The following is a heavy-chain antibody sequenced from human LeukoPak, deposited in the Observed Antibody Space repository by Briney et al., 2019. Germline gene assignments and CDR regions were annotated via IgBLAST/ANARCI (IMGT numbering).Heavy chain of an antibody. J-gene: IGHJ5*02. CDR2: IYHSGST. CDR3: AGALGYCSSTSCSDWFDP. CDR1: GGSISSGGYP. V-gene: IGHV4-30-2*01. Sequence: SETLSLTCAVSGGSISSGGYPWSWIRQPPGKGLEWIGYIYHSGSTYYNPSLKSRVTISVDRSKNQFSLKLSSVTAADTAVYYCAGALGYCSSTSCSDWFDPWGQGTLVTVSS. D-gene: IGHD2-2*01.